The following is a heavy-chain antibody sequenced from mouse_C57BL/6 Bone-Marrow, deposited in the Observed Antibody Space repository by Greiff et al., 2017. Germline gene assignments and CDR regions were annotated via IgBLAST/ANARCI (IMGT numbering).Heavy chain of an antibody. V-gene: IGHV1-39*01. J-gene: IGHJ2*01. D-gene: IGHD1-1*01. CDR1: GYSFTDYN. CDR2: INPSYGTT. Sequence: VQLKQSGPELVKPGASVKISCKASGYSFTDYNMNWVKQSTGKSLEWIGVINPSYGTTSYNQKFKGKATLTVDKSSSTAYMQLNSLTSEDSAVYDCARSLGYYGSRFDYWGKGTTLTVSS. CDR3: ARSLGYYGSRFDY.